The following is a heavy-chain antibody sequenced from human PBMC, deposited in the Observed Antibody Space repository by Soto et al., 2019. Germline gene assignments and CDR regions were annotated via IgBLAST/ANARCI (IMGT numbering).Heavy chain of an antibody. D-gene: IGHD1-1*01. Sequence: GGSLRLSCAASGFTVSSNYMSWVRQAPGKGLKWVSVIYSGGSTYYADSVKGRFTISRDNSKNTLYLQMNSLRAEDTAVYYCARPLQTVDAFDIWGQGTMVTVS. CDR3: ARPLQTVDAFDI. J-gene: IGHJ3*02. CDR2: IYSGGST. V-gene: IGHV3-53*01. CDR1: GFTVSSNY.